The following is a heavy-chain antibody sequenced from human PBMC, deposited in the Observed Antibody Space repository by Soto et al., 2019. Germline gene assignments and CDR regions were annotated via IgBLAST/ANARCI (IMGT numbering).Heavy chain of an antibody. Sequence: PGGSLRLSCAASGFTFSRYGMHWVRQAPGKGLEWVAVIWYDGSNKYYADSVKGRFTISRDNSKNTLYLQMNSLRAEDTAVYYCARAISGYDYFDYWGQGTLVTVSS. CDR3: ARAISGYDYFDY. V-gene: IGHV3-33*01. CDR2: IWYDGSNK. CDR1: GFTFSRYG. J-gene: IGHJ4*02. D-gene: IGHD5-12*01.